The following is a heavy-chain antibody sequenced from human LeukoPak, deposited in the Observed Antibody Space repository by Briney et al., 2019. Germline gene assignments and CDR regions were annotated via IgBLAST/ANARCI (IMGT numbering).Heavy chain of an antibody. CDR2: IYYSGST. V-gene: IGHV4-30-4*01. D-gene: IGHD3-22*01. CDR1: GGSISSGDYY. Sequence: SETLSLTCTVSGGSISSGDYYWSWIRQPPGKGLEWIGHIYYSGSTYYNPSLKSRVTILVDTSKNQFSLKLSSVTAADTAVYYCARDYYDSSGYYDPQDNCFDPWGQGTLVTVSS. CDR3: ARDYYDSSGYYDPQDNCFDP. J-gene: IGHJ5*02.